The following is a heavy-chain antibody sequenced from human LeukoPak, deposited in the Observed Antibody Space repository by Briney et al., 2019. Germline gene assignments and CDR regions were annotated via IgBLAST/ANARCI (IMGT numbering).Heavy chain of an antibody. J-gene: IGHJ6*02. V-gene: IGHV5-51*01. CDR2: IWPGDSDT. D-gene: IGHD3-9*01. CDR1: GYTFTKYW. CDR3: ARGYYDILTGHFGYYYYGMDV. Sequence: GESLQTSCKGSGYTFTKYWIGWVRQVPGKGLEWMGIIWPGDSDTKYSPSSQGQVTISVDKSISTAYLQWSSLKASDTAMYYCARGYYDILTGHFGYYYYGMDVWGQGTTVTVSS.